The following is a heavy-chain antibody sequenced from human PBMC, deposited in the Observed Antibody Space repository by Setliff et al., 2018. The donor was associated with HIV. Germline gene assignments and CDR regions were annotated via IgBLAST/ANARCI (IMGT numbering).Heavy chain of an antibody. V-gene: IGHV1-46*01. Sequence: ASVKVSCKASGFTFSSNYMHWVRQAPGQGLEWMGLINPTGDITFYPQKFQARVTMTTDESTGTAYMELSNLRSEDTAVYYCATEGAGGSYQRASALDPWGQGTMVTVSS. J-gene: IGHJ3*01. CDR1: GFTFSSNY. D-gene: IGHD1-26*01. CDR3: ATEGAGGSYQRASALDP. CDR2: INPTGDIT.